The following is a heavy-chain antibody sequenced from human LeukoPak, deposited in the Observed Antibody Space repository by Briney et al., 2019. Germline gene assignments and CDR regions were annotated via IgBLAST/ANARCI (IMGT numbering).Heavy chain of an antibody. CDR1: GFIFRSNH. J-gene: IGHJ4*02. Sequence: GGSLRLSCAAFGFIFRSNHINWVRQAPGKGLEWVSITYSGDTTYYADSVKGRFTISRDNSKNTLYLQMNSLRAADTAVYYCARDKGTSYLSSFDYWGQGTLVTVSS. CDR2: TYSGDTT. CDR3: ARDKGTSYLSSFDY. V-gene: IGHV3-66*02. D-gene: IGHD6-6*01.